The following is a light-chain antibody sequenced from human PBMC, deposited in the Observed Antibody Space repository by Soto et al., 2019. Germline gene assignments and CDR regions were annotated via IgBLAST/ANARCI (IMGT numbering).Light chain of an antibody. CDR1: QSISSW. V-gene: IGKV1-5*03. CDR3: QQYQSLWT. J-gene: IGKJ1*01. CDR2: KAS. Sequence: DIQMTQSPSTLSASVGDTVTITCRASQSISSWLAWYQQKPWKAPKVLIYKASSLESGVPARFSGSGSGTEFTLTISSLQPDDSAIYYCQQYQSLWTFGQGTKVEIK.